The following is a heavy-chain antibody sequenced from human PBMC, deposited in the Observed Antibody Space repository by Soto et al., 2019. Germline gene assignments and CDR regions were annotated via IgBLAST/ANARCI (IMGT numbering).Heavy chain of an antibody. CDR2: ISSSSSYI. CDR3: AREESSGWPNYYYYGMDV. V-gene: IGHV3-21*01. J-gene: IGHJ6*02. Sequence: EVQLVESGGGLVKPGGSLRLSCAASGFTFSSYSMNWVRQAPGKGLEWVSSISSSSSYIYYADSVKGRFTISRDNAKISLYLQMNSLRAEDTAVYYCAREESSGWPNYYYYGMDVWGQGTTVTVSS. D-gene: IGHD6-19*01. CDR1: GFTFSSYS.